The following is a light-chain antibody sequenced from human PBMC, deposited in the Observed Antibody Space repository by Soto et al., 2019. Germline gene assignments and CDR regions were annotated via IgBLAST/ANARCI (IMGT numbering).Light chain of an antibody. Sequence: IPITQSPSTLSGSVGDRVTITCRASQTISSWLAWYQQKPGKAPKLLIYKASTLKSGVPSRFSASGSGTDFTLTISSLQPDDFATYRCQQSYSSPFTFGGGTKVDIK. CDR3: QQSYSSPFT. CDR1: QTISSW. J-gene: IGKJ4*01. V-gene: IGKV1-5*03. CDR2: KAS.